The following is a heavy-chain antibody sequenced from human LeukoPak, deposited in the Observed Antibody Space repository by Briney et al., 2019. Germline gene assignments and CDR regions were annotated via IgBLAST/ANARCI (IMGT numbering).Heavy chain of an antibody. D-gene: IGHD6-13*01. CDR1: GGSISSGASD. CDR2: INHSGST. J-gene: IGHJ5*02. Sequence: SETLSLTCTVSGGSISSGASDWGWIRQHPKRGLEWVGYINHSGSTYYNPSLKSRVTMSVDTSKNQFSLKLSSVTAADTAVYYCARGRSSSFRTSWFDPWGQGTLVTVSS. CDR3: ARGRSSSFRTSWFDP. V-gene: IGHV4-31*03.